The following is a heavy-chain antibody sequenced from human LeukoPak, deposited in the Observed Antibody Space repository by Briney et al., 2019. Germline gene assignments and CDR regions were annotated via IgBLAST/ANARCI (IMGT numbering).Heavy chain of an antibody. CDR3: ARELAY. CDR2: ISSDSGAI. CDR1: GFTFSSYT. V-gene: IGHV3-48*01. Sequence: GGSLRLSCAASGFTFSSYTMNWVRQAPGKGLAWVSYISSDSGAIYYADSVKGRFTISRDNAQKSLYLQMNSLRAEDTAVYYCARELAYWGQGALVTVSS. J-gene: IGHJ4*02.